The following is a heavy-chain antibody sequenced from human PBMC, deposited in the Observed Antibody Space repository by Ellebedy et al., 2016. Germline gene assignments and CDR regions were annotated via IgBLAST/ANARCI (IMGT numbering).Heavy chain of an antibody. D-gene: IGHD3-22*01. CDR1: GFTFSSYS. V-gene: IGHV3-64D*09. Sequence: GGSLRLSCSASGFTFSSYSMHWVRQAPGKGLEYVSAISSNGGSTYYADSVKGRFTISRDNSKNTLYLQMSSLRAEETAVYYCVKDYYDRSGYYNFDYWGQGTLVTVSS. CDR2: ISSNGGST. J-gene: IGHJ4*02. CDR3: VKDYYDRSGYYNFDY.